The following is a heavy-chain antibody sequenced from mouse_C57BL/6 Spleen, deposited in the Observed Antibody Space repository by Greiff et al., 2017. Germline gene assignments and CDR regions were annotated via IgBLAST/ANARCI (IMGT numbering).Heavy chain of an antibody. D-gene: IGHD2-1*01. V-gene: IGHV5-6*01. CDR3: ARHEDGNPFAY. J-gene: IGHJ3*01. Sequence: EVQLVESGGDLVKPGGSLKLSCAASGFTFSSYGMSWVRQTPDKRLEWVATISSGGSYTYYPDSVKGRFTISRDNAKNTLYLQMSSLKSEDTAMYYCARHEDGNPFAYWGQGTLVTVSA. CDR2: ISSGGSYT. CDR1: GFTFSSYG.